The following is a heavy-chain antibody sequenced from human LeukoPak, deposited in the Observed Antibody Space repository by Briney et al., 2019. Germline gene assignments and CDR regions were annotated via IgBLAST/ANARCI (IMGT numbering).Heavy chain of an antibody. V-gene: IGHV3-21*01. Sequence: GGSPRLSCAASGFTFSDYFMNWVRQAPGKGLEYVSSISGSSRHIYYADSVKGRFTISRDNTKSSLYLQMNSLRVEDMAVYYCARGYCGGDCYGDWGQGTLVTVSS. CDR3: ARGYCGGDCYGD. CDR2: ISGSSRHI. CDR1: GFTFSDYF. J-gene: IGHJ1*01. D-gene: IGHD2-21*02.